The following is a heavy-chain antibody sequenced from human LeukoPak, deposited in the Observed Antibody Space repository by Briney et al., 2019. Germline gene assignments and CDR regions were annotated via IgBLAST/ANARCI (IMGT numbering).Heavy chain of an antibody. CDR1: GGSFSGYY. V-gene: IGHV4-34*01. J-gene: IGHJ5*02. CDR2: INHSGST. Sequence: SETLSLTCAVYGGSFSGYYWSWIRQPPGKGLEWIGEINHSGSTNYNPSLKSRVTISVDTSKNQFSLKLSSVTAADTAVYYCARGWPARVFGVVIISRFDWFDPWGQGTLVTVSS. CDR3: ARGWPARVFGVVIISRFDWFDP. D-gene: IGHD3-3*01.